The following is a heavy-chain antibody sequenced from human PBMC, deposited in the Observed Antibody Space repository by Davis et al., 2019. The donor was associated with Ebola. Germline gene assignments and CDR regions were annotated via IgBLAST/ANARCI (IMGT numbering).Heavy chain of an antibody. V-gene: IGHV3-30-3*01. D-gene: IGHD7-27*01. Sequence: GESLKISCAASGFTFSSYAMHWVRQAPGKGLEWVAVISYDGSNKYYADSVKGRFTISRDNSKNTLYLQMNSLRAEDTAVYYCARDIGYWGRDGAFDIWGQGTMVTVSS. CDR2: ISYDGSNK. CDR1: GFTFSSYA. CDR3: ARDIGYWGRDGAFDI. J-gene: IGHJ3*02.